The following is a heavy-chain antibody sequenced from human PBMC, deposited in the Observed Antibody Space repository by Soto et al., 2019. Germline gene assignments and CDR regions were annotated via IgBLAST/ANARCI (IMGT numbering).Heavy chain of an antibody. CDR1: GGSFSGYY. J-gene: IGHJ6*04. V-gene: IGHV4-34*01. Sequence: QVQLQQWGAGLLKPSETLSLTCAVYGGSFSGYYWSWIRQPPGKGLEWIGEINHSGSTNYNPSLKSRVTISVDPSKNQFSLKLSSVTAADTAVYYCARVRYYYGSGSYYRATMDVWGKGTTVTVSS. D-gene: IGHD3-10*01. CDR3: ARVRYYYGSGSYYRATMDV. CDR2: INHSGST.